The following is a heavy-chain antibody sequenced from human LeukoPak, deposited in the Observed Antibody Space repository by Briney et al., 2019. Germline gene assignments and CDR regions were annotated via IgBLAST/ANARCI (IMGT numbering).Heavy chain of an antibody. V-gene: IGHV1-69*05. CDR1: GGTFSSYA. CDR2: IIPIFGTA. Sequence: ASVKVSCKASGGTFSSYAISWVRQAPGQGLEWMGRIIPIFGTANYAQKFQGRVTITTDESTSTAYMELSSLRSEDTAVYYCAREGRQWLVRGHAFDIWGQGTMVTVSS. J-gene: IGHJ3*02. D-gene: IGHD6-19*01. CDR3: AREGRQWLVRGHAFDI.